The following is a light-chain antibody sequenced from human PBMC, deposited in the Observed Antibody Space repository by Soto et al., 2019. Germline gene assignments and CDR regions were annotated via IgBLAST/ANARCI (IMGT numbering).Light chain of an antibody. CDR2: END. V-gene: IGLV1-51*01. CDR1: SSNVGSKY. J-gene: IGLJ2*01. Sequence: QSVLTRPPSVSAAPGQTVTISCSGSSSNVGSKYVSWYQQIPATAPKLLIYENDKRPSGVPDRISGSKSGTSATLAITGLQTGDEANYYCVSWDTSLSGKVFGGGTKLTVL. CDR3: VSWDTSLSGKV.